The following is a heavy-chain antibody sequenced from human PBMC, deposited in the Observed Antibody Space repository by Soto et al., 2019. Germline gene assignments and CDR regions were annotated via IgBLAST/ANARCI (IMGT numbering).Heavy chain of an antibody. J-gene: IGHJ4*02. Sequence: GGSLRLSCAASGFTFSSYSMNWVRQAPGKGLEWVSSISSSSSYIYYAESVKGRFTISRDNAKNSLYLQMNSLRAEDTAVYDCARSGYLDYWGQGTLVTVSS. D-gene: IGHD3-22*01. V-gene: IGHV3-21*01. CDR1: GFTFSSYS. CDR2: ISSSSSYI. CDR3: ARSGYLDY.